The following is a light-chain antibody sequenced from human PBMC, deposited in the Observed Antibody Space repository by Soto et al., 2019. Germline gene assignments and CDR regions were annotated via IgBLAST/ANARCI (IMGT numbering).Light chain of an antibody. CDR2: AAS. CDR1: QGISSY. J-gene: IGKJ4*01. Sequence: DIQLTQSPSFLSASVGDRVTITCRASQGISSYLALYQQKPGQAPKLLIYAASTLQSGVPSRVSGSGSGTEFTLTISSLQPEDFATYYCQQLNSYPFLTFGGGTKVEIK. CDR3: QQLNSYPFLT. V-gene: IGKV1-9*01.